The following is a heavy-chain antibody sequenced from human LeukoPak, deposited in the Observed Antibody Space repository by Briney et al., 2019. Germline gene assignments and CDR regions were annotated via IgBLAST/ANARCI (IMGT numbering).Heavy chain of an antibody. Sequence: PGGSLRLSCAASGFTFSSYGMSWVRQAPGKGLEWVAAISGSGDYTYYADSVKGRFTISRDNSKNTLYPQMNSLRAEDTAVYYCAKDLESYSTGWSFDCWGQGTLVTVSS. CDR2: ISGSGDYT. D-gene: IGHD6-19*01. CDR1: GFTFSSYG. CDR3: AKDLESYSTGWSFDC. J-gene: IGHJ4*02. V-gene: IGHV3-23*01.